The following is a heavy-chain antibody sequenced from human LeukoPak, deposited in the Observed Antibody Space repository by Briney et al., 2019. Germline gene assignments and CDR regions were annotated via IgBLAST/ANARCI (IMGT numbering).Heavy chain of an antibody. V-gene: IGHV3-48*04. CDR3: ARDPIYSDDSGNYFDY. J-gene: IGHJ4*02. CDR2: ISGSGSTI. Sequence: GGSLRLSCAASGFTFSTYSMNWVRQAPGKGLEWVSAISGSGSTIYYADSVKGRFTISRDNAKNSLYLQMNSLRAEDTAVYYCARDPIYSDDSGNYFDYWGQGTLVTVSS. CDR1: GFTFSTYS. D-gene: IGHD3-22*01.